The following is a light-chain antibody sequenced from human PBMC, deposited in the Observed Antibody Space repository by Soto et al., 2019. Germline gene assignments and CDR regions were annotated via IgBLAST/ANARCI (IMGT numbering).Light chain of an antibody. J-gene: IGKJ2*01. CDR3: QQYGTSLYCSSLYI. Sequence: ELLLTQSPGTLSLSPGERATLSCRASQSVSSNYLAWYQQKPGQAPRLLIYATSSRATGIPDRFSGSGSVTDFTLTISRLEPEDFAVYYCQQYGTSLYCSSLYIFGQGTKLEI. CDR2: ATS. V-gene: IGKV3-20*01. CDR1: QSVSSNY.